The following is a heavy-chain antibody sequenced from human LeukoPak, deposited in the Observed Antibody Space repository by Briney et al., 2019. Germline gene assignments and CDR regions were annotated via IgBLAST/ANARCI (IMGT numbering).Heavy chain of an antibody. V-gene: IGHV1-69*04. D-gene: IGHD3-3*01. CDR3: ARRNPGLRFLEWLYY. Sequence: SVKVSCKASGGTFSSYAISWVRQAPGQGLEWMGRIIPILGIANYAQKFQGRVTITADKSTSTAYMELSSLRSEDTAVYYCARRNPGLRFLEWLYYWGQGTLVTVSS. CDR2: IIPILGIA. J-gene: IGHJ4*02. CDR1: GGTFSSYA.